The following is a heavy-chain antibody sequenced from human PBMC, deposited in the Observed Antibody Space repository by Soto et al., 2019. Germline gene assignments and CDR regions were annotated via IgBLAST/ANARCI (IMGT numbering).Heavy chain of an antibody. CDR3: ASGPGGPDGPGDY. CDR1: GYTFTSYA. D-gene: IGHD2-15*01. CDR2: INAGNGNT. Sequence: QVQLVQSGAEVKKPGASVKVSCKASGYTFTSYAMHWVRQAPGQRLEWMGWINAGNGNTKYSQKFQGRVTITRDTYTSTAYMELSSLRSEDTAVYYCASGPGGPDGPGDYWGQGTLVTVSS. J-gene: IGHJ4*02. V-gene: IGHV1-3*01.